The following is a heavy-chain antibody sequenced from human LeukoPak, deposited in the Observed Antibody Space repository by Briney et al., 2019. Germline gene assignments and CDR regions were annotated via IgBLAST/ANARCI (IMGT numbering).Heavy chain of an antibody. CDR2: IYYSGST. CDR1: GGSINSGSYY. J-gene: IGHJ5*02. CDR3: AREGERVADFWSGYSPSWFDP. D-gene: IGHD3-3*01. Sequence: SETLSLTCTVSGGSINSGSYYWNWIRQPAGKGLEWIGSIYYSGSTYYNPSLKSRVTISVDTSKNQFSLKLSSVTAADTAVYYCAREGERVADFWSGYSPSWFDPWGQGTLVTVSS. V-gene: IGHV4-39*07.